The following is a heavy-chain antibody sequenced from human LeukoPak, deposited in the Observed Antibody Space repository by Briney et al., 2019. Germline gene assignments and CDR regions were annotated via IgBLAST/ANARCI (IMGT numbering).Heavy chain of an antibody. J-gene: IGHJ4*02. CDR2: IIPILVVA. CDR3: ARDKGLTAPSVTPQYYFDY. D-gene: IGHD5-18*01. Sequence: SVKVSSKASGDTFSSCGISWVRQATGQGLEWMGRIIPILVVANYAQNFHDRVTITADKSTSTAYMELSSLRSEDTAVYYCARDKGLTAPSVTPQYYFDYWGQGTLVTVSS. CDR1: GDTFSSCG. V-gene: IGHV1-69*04.